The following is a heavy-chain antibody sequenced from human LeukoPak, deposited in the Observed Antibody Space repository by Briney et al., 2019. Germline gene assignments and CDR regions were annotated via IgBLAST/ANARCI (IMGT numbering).Heavy chain of an antibody. CDR2: IYPGDSDT. D-gene: IGHD5-24*01. J-gene: IGHJ4*02. CDR3: ARHESNAYIASAFDY. CDR1: GYSFTDYW. V-gene: IGHV5-51*01. Sequence: GESLKISCKGSGYSFTDYWIAWVRQMPGKGLEWLGIIYPGDSDTRYSPSFQGHVTILADKSISTAYLHWSSLKASDTAMYYCARHESNAYIASAFDYWGQGTLVTVSS.